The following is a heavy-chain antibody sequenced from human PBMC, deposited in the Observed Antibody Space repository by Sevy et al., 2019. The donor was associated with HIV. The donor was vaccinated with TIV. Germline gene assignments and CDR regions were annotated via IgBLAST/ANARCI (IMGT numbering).Heavy chain of an antibody. CDR2: INTTGTAI. CDR1: GFDFRSYE. D-gene: IGHD3-22*01. V-gene: IGHV3-48*03. CDR3: VRDTHRSGYYGVTFPRASDL. J-gene: IGHJ5*02. Sequence: AGSLRLSCAASGFDFRSYEMSWVRQAPGKELQWVSYINTTGTAIYADSVKGRFTISRDNAKNSLFLQMYGLRPDDTTVSYCVRDTHRSGYYGVTFPRASDLWGQGTLVTVSS.